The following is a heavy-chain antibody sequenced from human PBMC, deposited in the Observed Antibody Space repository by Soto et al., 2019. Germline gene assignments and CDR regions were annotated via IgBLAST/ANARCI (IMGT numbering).Heavy chain of an antibody. D-gene: IGHD4-17*01. V-gene: IGHV3-21*01. CDR2: ISSSSSYI. CDR1: GFTFSSYS. CDR3: ARSTTVTSPSDY. J-gene: IGHJ4*02. Sequence: GGSLRLSCAASGFTFSSYSMNWVRQAPGKGLEWVSSISSSSSYIYYADSVKGRFTISRDNAKNSLYLQMNSLRAEDTAVYYCARSTTVTSPSDYWGQGTLVTVS.